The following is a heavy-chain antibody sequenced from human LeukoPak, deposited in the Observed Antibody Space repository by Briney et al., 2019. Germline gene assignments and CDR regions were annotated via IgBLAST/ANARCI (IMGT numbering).Heavy chain of an antibody. D-gene: IGHD6-19*01. CDR3: ARDPYIAMADFDY. CDR1: GYTFTGYY. V-gene: IGHV1-2*02. CDR2: INPNSGGT. Sequence: ASVKVSCKASGYTFTGYYMHWVRQAPGQGLEWMGWINPNSGGTNYAQKFQGRVTMTRDTSISTAYMELSRLRSDDTAVYYCARDPYIAMADFDYWGQGTLVTVSS. J-gene: IGHJ4*02.